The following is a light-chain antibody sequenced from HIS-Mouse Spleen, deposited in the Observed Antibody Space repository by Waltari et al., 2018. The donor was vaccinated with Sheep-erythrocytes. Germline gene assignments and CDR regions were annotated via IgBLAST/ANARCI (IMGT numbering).Light chain of an antibody. J-gene: IGLJ1*01. CDR1: SSDVGGYNY. CDR3: CSYAGSYNHV. Sequence: QSALTQPRSVSGSPGQSVTISCTGTSSDVGGYNYVSWYQHPPRKAPKLMIYDVSKRPSGFPDRFSGSKSGNPAALTISGLQAEDEDDYYCCSYAGSYNHVFATGTKVTVL. CDR2: DVS. V-gene: IGLV2-11*01.